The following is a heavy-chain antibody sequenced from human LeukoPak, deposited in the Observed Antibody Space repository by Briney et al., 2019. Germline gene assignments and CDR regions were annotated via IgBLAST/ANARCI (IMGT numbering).Heavy chain of an antibody. Sequence: SETLSLTCTVSGGSISSYYWTWLRQPPGKGLEWIGYIFYSGSTNYNPSLTGRVTISVDTSKNQFSLKLSSVTAADTAVYYCASSRYYYYGMDVWGQGTTVTVSS. CDR1: GGSISSYY. V-gene: IGHV4-59*12. CDR3: ASSRYYYYGMDV. CDR2: IFYSGST. J-gene: IGHJ6*02.